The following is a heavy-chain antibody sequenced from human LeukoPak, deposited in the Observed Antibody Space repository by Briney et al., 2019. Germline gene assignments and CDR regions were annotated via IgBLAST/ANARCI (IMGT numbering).Heavy chain of an antibody. D-gene: IGHD3-10*01. J-gene: IGHJ4*02. CDR2: ISSSGSTL. V-gene: IGHV3-48*03. CDR1: GFTFSSYE. CDR3: ARDLGVRGVIFY. Sequence: GGSLRLSCAASGFTFSSYEMNWVRQAPGKGLEWVSYISSSGSTLYYADSVKGRFTISRDNAKNSLYLQMNSLRAEDTAVYYCARDLGVRGVIFYWGQGTLVTVSS.